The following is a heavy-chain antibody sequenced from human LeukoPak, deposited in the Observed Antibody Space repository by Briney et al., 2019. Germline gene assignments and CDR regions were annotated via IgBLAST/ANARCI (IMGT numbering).Heavy chain of an antibody. CDR1: GGSISSSSSY. J-gene: IGHJ4*02. CDR3: ARAGGGTYYFDF. D-gene: IGHD1-26*01. V-gene: IGHV4-39*07. CDR2: IYHSGNT. Sequence: SETLSLTCTVSGGSISSSSSYWGWLRQPPGQGLEWIAEIYHSGNTNYNPSLKSRVTISLDKSKNQFSLKLTSVTAADTALYFCARAGGGTYYFDFWGQGTLVTVSS.